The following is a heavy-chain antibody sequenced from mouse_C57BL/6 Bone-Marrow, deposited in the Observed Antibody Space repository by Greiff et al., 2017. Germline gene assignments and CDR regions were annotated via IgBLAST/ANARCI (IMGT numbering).Heavy chain of an antibody. CDR3: ARPLYYGNYWFAY. D-gene: IGHD2-1*01. Sequence: EVKLMESGGGLVKPGGSLKLSCAASGFTFSDYGMHRVRQAPEKGLEWVAYISSGSSTIYYADTVKGRFTISRDNAKNTLFLQMTSLRSEDTAMYYCARPLYYGNYWFAYWGQGTLVTVSA. CDR1: GFTFSDYG. V-gene: IGHV5-17*01. CDR2: ISSGSSTI. J-gene: IGHJ3*01.